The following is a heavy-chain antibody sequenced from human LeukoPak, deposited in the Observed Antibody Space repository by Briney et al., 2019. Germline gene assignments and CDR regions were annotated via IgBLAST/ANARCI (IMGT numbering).Heavy chain of an antibody. D-gene: IGHD3-16*01. Sequence: GGSLRLSCAASGFPFSDHYMNWIRQAPGKGLEWVSYISSSSSTYAIYADSVKGRFTISRYNAENSLYLQMSSLRAEDTAVYYCATTPSYASGSRYGMDVWGPGTTVTVSS. CDR1: GFPFSDHY. V-gene: IGHV3-11*03. CDR2: ISSSSSTYA. CDR3: ATTPSYASGSRYGMDV. J-gene: IGHJ6*02.